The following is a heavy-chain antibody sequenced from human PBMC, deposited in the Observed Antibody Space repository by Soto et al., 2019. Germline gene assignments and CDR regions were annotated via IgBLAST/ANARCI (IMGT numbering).Heavy chain of an antibody. CDR1: VFTFSSYS. D-gene: IGHD6-19*01. J-gene: IGHJ4*01. V-gene: IGHV3-21*01. CDR3: AIKVDSSGCTD. CDR2: ISSSSSYI. Sequence: VGSLRLSCASSVFTFSSYSMNCVRHSPGKWLEWVSSISSSSSYIYYADSVKGRFTISRDNAKNSLYLQMNSLRAEDTAVYYCAIKVDSSGCTDWGHGTPVTVSX.